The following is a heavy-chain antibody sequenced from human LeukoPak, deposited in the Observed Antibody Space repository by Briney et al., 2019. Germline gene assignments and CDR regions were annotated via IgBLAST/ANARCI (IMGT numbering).Heavy chain of an antibody. CDR1: GGSINNF. J-gene: IGHJ4*02. CDR2: IHHNGGT. D-gene: IGHD3-16*01. V-gene: IGHV4-4*02. Sequence: SETLSLTCAVSGGSINNFWGWVRQPPGKGLEWIGQIHHNGGTSYNPSLRSRVTMSIDKSKNQFSLHLNSVTAADTAMYYCAKHGGFHFDSWGQGALVTVSS. CDR3: AKHGGFHFDS.